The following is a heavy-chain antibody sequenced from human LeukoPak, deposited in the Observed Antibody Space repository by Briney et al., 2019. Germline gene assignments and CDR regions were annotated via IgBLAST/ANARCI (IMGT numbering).Heavy chain of an antibody. J-gene: IGHJ1*01. Sequence: ASVKVSCKASGYTFTSYYMHWVRQAPGQGLEWMGIINPSGGSTSYAQKFQGRVTMTRDTSTSTVYMELSSLRSEDTAVYYCAGDPEDILTGYSPWGQGTLVTVSS. CDR2: INPSGGST. CDR1: GYTFTSYY. D-gene: IGHD3-9*01. CDR3: AGDPEDILTGYSP. V-gene: IGHV1-46*01.